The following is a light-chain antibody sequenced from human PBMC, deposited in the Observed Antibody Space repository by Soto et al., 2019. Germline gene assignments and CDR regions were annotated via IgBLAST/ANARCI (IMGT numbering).Light chain of an antibody. CDR1: QSVSSY. Sequence: EIVMTQSPATLSVSPGGRATLSCRASQSVSSYLAWYQQKPGQAHRLLIYGISKRPTDITDRFSGSGSGTDVTLTISRLEPEEFAVYYCQQYGSTPITFGQGTDWRL. J-gene: IGKJ5*01. CDR3: QQYGSTPIT. CDR2: GIS. V-gene: IGKV3-20*01.